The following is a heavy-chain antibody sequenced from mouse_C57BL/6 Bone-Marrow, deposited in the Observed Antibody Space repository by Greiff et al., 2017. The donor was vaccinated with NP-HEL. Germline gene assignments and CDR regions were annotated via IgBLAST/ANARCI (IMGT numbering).Heavy chain of an antibody. Sequence: VRLMESGGGLLRPGGSLNLSFPASGFIFSAFGLPWFRRAPEKGLGWFAYISSGSSTIYYADTVKGRFTISRDNAKNTLFLQMTSLRSEDTAMYYCARRRGLRRYWYFDVWGTGTTVTVSS. J-gene: IGHJ1*03. CDR3: ARRRGLRRYWYFDV. CDR1: GFIFSAFG. CDR2: ISSGSSTI. V-gene: IGHV5-17*01. D-gene: IGHD2-4*01.